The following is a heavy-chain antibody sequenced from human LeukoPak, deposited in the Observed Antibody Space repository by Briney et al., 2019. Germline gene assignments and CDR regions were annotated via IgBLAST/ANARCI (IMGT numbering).Heavy chain of an antibody. CDR1: GFTFSSYA. CDR3: AKGIEVAITGHYFDL. Sequence: PGGSLRLSCAASGFTFSSYAMSWVRQAPGQGLEWLSAISGSGFSTHYADSVKGRFTISRDNSKTTLFLQMNSLRAEDTALYYCAKGIEVAITGHYFDLWGRGTLVAVSS. CDR2: ISGSGFST. J-gene: IGHJ2*01. V-gene: IGHV3-23*01. D-gene: IGHD3-22*01.